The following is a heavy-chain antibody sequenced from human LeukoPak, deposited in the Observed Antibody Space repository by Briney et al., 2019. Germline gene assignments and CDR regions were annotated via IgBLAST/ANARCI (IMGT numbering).Heavy chain of an antibody. V-gene: IGHV4-30-4*01. CDR2: IYYSGST. Sequence: SETLSLTCTVSGGPISSGDYYWSWIRQPPGKGLEWIGYIYYSGSTYYNPSLKSRVTISVDTSKNQFSLKLSSVTAADTAVYYCARGRVCGGDCYPYYFDYWGQGTLVTVSS. CDR1: GGPISSGDYY. J-gene: IGHJ4*02. D-gene: IGHD2-21*02. CDR3: ARGRVCGGDCYPYYFDY.